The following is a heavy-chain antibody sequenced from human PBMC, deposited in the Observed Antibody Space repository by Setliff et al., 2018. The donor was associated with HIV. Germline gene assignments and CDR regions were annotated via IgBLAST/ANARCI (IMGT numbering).Heavy chain of an antibody. CDR2: MNPNSGNT. D-gene: IGHD2-21*01. CDR1: GYTFSSYD. J-gene: IGHJ3*02. V-gene: IGHV1-8*02. CDR3: ATSTLGWSDDAFDI. Sequence: ASVKVSCKASGYTFSSYDINWVRQATGQRLEWMGWMNPNSGNTGYAQKFQGRVTMTRNTAISTAYMELRRLKSEDTAVYYCATSTLGWSDDAFDIWGQGTMVTVSS.